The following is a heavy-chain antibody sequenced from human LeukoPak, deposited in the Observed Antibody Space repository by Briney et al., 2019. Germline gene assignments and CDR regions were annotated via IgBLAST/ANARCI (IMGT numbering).Heavy chain of an antibody. V-gene: IGHV4-59*08. D-gene: IGHD3-16*01. J-gene: IGHJ4*02. CDR1: GGSISSYY. Sequence: SETLSLTCTVSGGSISSYYWSWIRQPPGKGLEWIGYICYSGSTNYNPSLKSRVTISVDTSKNQFSLKLSSVTAADTAVYYCARHGGVPVGDTQPHFDYWGQGTLVTVSS. CDR2: ICYSGST. CDR3: ARHGGVPVGDTQPHFDY.